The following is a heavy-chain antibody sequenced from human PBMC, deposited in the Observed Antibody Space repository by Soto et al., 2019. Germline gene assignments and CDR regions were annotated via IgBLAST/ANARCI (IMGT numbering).Heavy chain of an antibody. CDR1: GGSISSYY. CDR2: IYYSGST. D-gene: IGHD3-22*01. Sequence: SETLSLTCTVSGGSISSYYWSWIRQPPGKGLEWIGYIYYSGSTNYNPSLKSRDTISVDTSKNQFSLKLSSVTAADTAVYYCARTSYYDSTGYYNMDVWGQGTTVTVSS. CDR3: ARTSYYDSTGYYNMDV. V-gene: IGHV4-59*08. J-gene: IGHJ6*02.